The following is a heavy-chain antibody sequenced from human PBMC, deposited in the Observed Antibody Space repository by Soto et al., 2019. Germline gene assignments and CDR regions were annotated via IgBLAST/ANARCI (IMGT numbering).Heavy chain of an antibody. Sequence: QLQLQESGSGLVKPSQTLSLTCAVSGGSINTATHSWSWIRQPPGKGLEWIGYIYHSGSTYYNPSVKSRVAISIDKSNTQFSRRLSSVTAGDTAGYYCASGGGVTTTGDDYWGQGILVTVSS. CDR1: GGSINTATHS. V-gene: IGHV4-30-2*01. CDR2: IYHSGST. J-gene: IGHJ4*02. D-gene: IGHD4-4*01. CDR3: ASGGGVTTTGDDY.